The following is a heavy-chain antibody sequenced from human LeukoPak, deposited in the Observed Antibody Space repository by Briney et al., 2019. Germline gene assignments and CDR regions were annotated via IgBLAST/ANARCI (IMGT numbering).Heavy chain of an antibody. V-gene: IGHV3-9*01. CDR1: GFTFDDYA. CDR2: MSWNSGSI. D-gene: IGHD5-18*01. Sequence: GGSLRLSCAASGFTFDDYAMHWVRQAPGKGLEWVSGMSWNSGSIGYADSVKGRFTISRDNAKNSLYLQMNSLRAEDTALYYCAKDQDTAMVTGFDYWGQGTLVTVSS. J-gene: IGHJ4*02. CDR3: AKDQDTAMVTGFDY.